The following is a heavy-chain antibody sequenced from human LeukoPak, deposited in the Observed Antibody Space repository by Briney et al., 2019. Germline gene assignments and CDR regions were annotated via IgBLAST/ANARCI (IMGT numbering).Heavy chain of an antibody. CDR1: GFTFSDYY. Sequence: GGSLRLSCAVSGFTFSDYYMSWVRQAPGKGPEWVSYISSSGTTIFYADSVRGRFTVSRDNARNSLHLQIDYLSAEDTAVYYCAREGYSSSFDYWGQGALVTVSS. D-gene: IGHD5-18*01. V-gene: IGHV3-11*01. CDR2: ISSSGTTI. CDR3: AREGYSSSFDY. J-gene: IGHJ4*01.